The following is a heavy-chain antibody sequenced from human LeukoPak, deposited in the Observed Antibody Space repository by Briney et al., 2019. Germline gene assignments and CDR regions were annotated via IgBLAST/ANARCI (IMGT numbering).Heavy chain of an antibody. J-gene: IGHJ4*02. V-gene: IGHV1-2*02. CDR2: IDPNSGDT. CDR1: AYTFTGYF. Sequence: ASVKVSCKASAYTFTGYFMHWVRQAPGQGLDWMGWIDPNSGDTNFAQKFQGRVTMTRDTSISTAYMELSRLRSDDTAVYYCATEDESSGYYSWGQGTLVTVSS. D-gene: IGHD3-22*01. CDR3: ATEDESSGYYS.